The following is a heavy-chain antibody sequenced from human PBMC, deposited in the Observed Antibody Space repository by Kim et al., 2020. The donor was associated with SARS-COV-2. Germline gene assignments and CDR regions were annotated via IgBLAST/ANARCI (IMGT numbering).Heavy chain of an antibody. V-gene: IGHV4-34*01. Sequence: SETLSLTCAVYGGSFSGYYWSWIRQPPGKGLEWIGEINHSGSTNYNPSLKSRVTISVDTSKNQFSLKLSSVTAADTAVYYCASQNYFDYWGQGTLVTVSS. CDR3: ASQNYFDY. CDR1: GGSFSGYY. CDR2: INHSGST. J-gene: IGHJ4*02.